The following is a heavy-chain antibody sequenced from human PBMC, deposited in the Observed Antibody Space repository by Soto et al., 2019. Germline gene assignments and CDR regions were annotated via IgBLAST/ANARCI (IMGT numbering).Heavy chain of an antibody. CDR1: GGSFSGYY. CDR3: ARGRNYDFWSGYLSGYYMDV. D-gene: IGHD3-3*01. V-gene: IGHV4-34*01. Sequence: QVQLQQWGAGLLKPSETLSLTCAVYGGSFSGYYWSWIRQPPVKGLEWIGEINHSGSTNYNPSLKSRVTISVDTSKDHFSRKLSSVTAADTAVYYCARGRNYDFWSGYLSGYYMDVWGKGTTVTVSS. CDR2: INHSGST. J-gene: IGHJ6*03.